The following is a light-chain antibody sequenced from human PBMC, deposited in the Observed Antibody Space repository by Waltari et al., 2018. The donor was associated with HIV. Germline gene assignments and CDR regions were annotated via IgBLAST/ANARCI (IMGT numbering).Light chain of an antibody. J-gene: IGKJ2*01. V-gene: IGKV3-20*01. CDR1: QSVSSNY. CDR3: QHYGSSPYT. Sequence: EIVLTQSPGTLSLSPGERATLSCRASQSVSSNYLAWFQQKPGQAPRLLIYGASSRATGIPDRFGGSGSGTDFTLTIIRLESEDSAVYYWQHYGSSPYTFGQGTKLEIK. CDR2: GAS.